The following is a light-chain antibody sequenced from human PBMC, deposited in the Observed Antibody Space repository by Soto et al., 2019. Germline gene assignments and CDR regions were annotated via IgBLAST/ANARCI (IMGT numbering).Light chain of an antibody. CDR3: AAWDDSRTGPV. Sequence: QSVLTQPPSASGTPGQRVTISCSGGSSNIGSNNVSWYQQLPGAAPKLLIYISNERPSGVPDRLSGANSGTSDSLAISGLQSEDEAEYYCAAWDDSRTGPVFGGGTTLTVL. J-gene: IGLJ2*01. V-gene: IGLV1-44*01. CDR1: SSNIGSNN. CDR2: ISN.